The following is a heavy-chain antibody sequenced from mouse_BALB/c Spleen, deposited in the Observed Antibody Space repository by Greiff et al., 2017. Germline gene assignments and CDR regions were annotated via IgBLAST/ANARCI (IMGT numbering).Heavy chain of an antibody. CDR1: GYSITSDYA. CDR2: ISYSGST. J-gene: IGHJ3*01. CDR3: ARSGLLRGWFAY. D-gene: IGHD2-3*01. Sequence: EVKLMESGPGLVKPSQSLSLTCTVTGYSITSDYAWNWIRQFPGNKLEWMGYISYSGSTSYNPSLKSRISITRDTSKNQFFLQLNSVTTEDTATYYCARSGLLRGWFAYWGQGTLVTVSA. V-gene: IGHV3-2*02.